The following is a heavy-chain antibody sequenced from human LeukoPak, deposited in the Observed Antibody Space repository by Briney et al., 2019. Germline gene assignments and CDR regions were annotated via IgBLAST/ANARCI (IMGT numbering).Heavy chain of an antibody. CDR3: ARHRGPAGPDS. D-gene: IGHD3-10*01. CDR1: GDSISSSSYF. J-gene: IGHJ5*01. CDR2: LFYGGST. V-gene: IGHV4-39*01. Sequence: EPSETLSLTCTVSGDSISSSSYFWGWIRQPPGKGLEWIGSLFYGGSTYYNPSLKSRVTISVDTSKNQFSLNLRSVTAADTAVYYCARHRGPAGPDSWGQGTLVTVSS.